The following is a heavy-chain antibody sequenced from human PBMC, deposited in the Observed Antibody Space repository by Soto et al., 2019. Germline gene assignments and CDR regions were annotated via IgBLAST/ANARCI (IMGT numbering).Heavy chain of an antibody. J-gene: IGHJ4*02. CDR3: ARWGTTGGLDV. D-gene: IGHD3-16*01. CDR2: TSYDGSNN. Sequence: QVQLVESGGGVVQPGTSLRLSCVGSGFTFRSYVKHWVRQAPGKGLEWVALTSYDGSNNFYGDSVKGRFTISRHNSRNTVELQMDSLRFEDTALYYCARWGTTGGLDVWGQGTLVSVSS. V-gene: IGHV3-33*05. CDR1: GFTFRSYV.